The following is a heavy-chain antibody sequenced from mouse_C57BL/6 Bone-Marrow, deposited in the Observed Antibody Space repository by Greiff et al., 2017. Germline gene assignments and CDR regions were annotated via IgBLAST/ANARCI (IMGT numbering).Heavy chain of an antibody. CDR3: ARDYYGSSYGWYFDV. CDR1: GYTFTDYY. V-gene: IGHV1-26*01. CDR2: INPNNGGT. Sequence: EVQLQPSGPELVKPGASVKISCKASGYTFTDYYMNWVKQSHGKSLEWIGDINPNNGGTSYNQKFKGKATLTVDTSSSTAYMELRSLTSEDSAVYYCARDYYGSSYGWYFDVWGTGTTVTVSS. J-gene: IGHJ1*03. D-gene: IGHD1-1*01.